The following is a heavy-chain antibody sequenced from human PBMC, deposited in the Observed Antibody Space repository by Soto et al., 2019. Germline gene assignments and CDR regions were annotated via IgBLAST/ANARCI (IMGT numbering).Heavy chain of an antibody. CDR1: GFTFSSYG. CDR3: ARDEGLFWSGYYHWFDP. D-gene: IGHD3-3*01. CDR2: IWYDGSNK. J-gene: IGHJ5*02. V-gene: IGHV3-33*01. Sequence: QVQLVESGGGVVQPGRSLRLSCAASGFTFSSYGMHWVRQAPGKGLEWVAVIWYDGSNKYYADSVKGRFTISRDNSKNTLYLQMNSLRAEDTAVYYCARDEGLFWSGYYHWFDPWGQGTLVTVSS.